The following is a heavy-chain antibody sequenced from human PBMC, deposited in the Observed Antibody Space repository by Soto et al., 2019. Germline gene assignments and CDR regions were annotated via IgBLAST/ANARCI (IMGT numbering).Heavy chain of an antibody. CDR1: GDSVSSNSAA. CDR2: TYYRSRWYN. D-gene: IGHD3-10*01. J-gene: IGHJ6*02. CDR3: AKEPGEECTYGSYYYFLHGQDX. V-gene: IGHV6-1*01. Sequence: PSQTLSLTCAISGDSVSSNSAAWNWIRASPSRGLEWLGSTYYRSRWYNYYPISVKGRITINPDTSKNRFSLRLNSVTPDDPALYYCAKEPGEECTYGSYYYFLHGQDXCGQGTTVTV.